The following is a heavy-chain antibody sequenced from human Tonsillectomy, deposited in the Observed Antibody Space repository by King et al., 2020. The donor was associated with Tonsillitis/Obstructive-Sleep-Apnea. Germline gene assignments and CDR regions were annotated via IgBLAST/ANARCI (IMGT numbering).Heavy chain of an antibody. CDR2: INPSDGST. V-gene: IGHV1-46*01. CDR3: ARGGVSSMGRGLTMGGEYLRH. D-gene: IGHD3-10*01. Sequence: VQLVESGAEVKKPGASVKVSCKAFEDTFTSYYMHWVRQAPGKGLEWMGIINPSDGSTSYAQKFQARVTMTRDTSTSTVYMELSSLRSEDTAVYYCARGGVSSMGRGLTMGGEYLRHWGQGTLVTVPS. J-gene: IGHJ1*01. CDR1: EDTFTSYY.